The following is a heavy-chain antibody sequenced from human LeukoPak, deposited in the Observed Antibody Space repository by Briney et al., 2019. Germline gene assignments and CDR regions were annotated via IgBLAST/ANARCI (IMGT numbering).Heavy chain of an antibody. CDR2: ITWNSGSI. CDR3: AKDLRLRYFDWLLYGDAFDI. J-gene: IGHJ3*02. D-gene: IGHD3-9*01. CDR1: GFTFDDYA. V-gene: IGHV3-9*01. Sequence: GGSLRLSCAASGFTFDDYAMHWVRHAPGKGVEWVSGITWNSGSIAYADSVRGRFTISRDNAKNSLYLQMNSLRAEDTALYYCAKDLRLRYFDWLLYGDAFDIWGQGTMVTVSS.